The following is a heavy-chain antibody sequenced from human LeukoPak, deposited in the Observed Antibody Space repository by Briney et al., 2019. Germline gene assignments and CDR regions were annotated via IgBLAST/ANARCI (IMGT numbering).Heavy chain of an antibody. J-gene: IGHJ4*02. CDR3: STTVTRYYFAY. CDR1: GFTVSSNY. CDR2: IYSGGST. D-gene: IGHD4-17*01. Sequence: PGGSLRLSCAASGFTVSSNYMSWVRQAPGKGLEWVSVIYSGGSTYYADSVKGRFTISRDNSKNTLYLQMNSLRAEDTAVYYCSTTVTRYYFAYWGQGTLVTVSS. V-gene: IGHV3-53*01.